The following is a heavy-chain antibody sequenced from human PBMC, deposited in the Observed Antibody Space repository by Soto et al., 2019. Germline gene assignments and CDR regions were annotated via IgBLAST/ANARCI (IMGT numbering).Heavy chain of an antibody. V-gene: IGHV1-58*01. J-gene: IGHJ4*02. CDR2: IVVGSGNT. CDR1: GFTFTSSA. CDR3: AADDEVQAAAGKVTGDY. D-gene: IGHD6-13*01. Sequence: GASVKVSCKASGFTFTSSAVQWVRQARGQRLEWIGWIVVGSGNTNYAQKFQERATITRDMSTSTAYMELSSLRSEDTAVYYCAADDEVQAAAGKVTGDYWGQGTLVTVSS.